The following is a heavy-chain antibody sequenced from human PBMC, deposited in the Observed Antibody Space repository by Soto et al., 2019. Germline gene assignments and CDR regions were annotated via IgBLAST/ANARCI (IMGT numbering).Heavy chain of an antibody. V-gene: IGHV4-31*03. D-gene: IGHD3-22*01. CDR2: IYYSGST. CDR3: VRIYNYYDSSARWFDA. J-gene: IGHJ5*02. Sequence: SETLSLTCTVSGGSISSCGYYWSWIRQHPGKGLEWIGYIYYSGSTYYNPSLKSRVTISVDTSKNQFSLKLSSVTAADTAVYFCVRIYNYYDSSARWFDAWGQGTLVTASS. CDR1: GGSISSCGYY.